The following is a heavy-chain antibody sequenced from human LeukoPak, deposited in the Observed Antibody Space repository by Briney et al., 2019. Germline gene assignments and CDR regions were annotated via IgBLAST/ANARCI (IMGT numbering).Heavy chain of an antibody. D-gene: IGHD1-26*01. J-gene: IGHJ4*02. V-gene: IGHV3-33*01. CDR1: GFTFSSYG. CDR2: IWYDGSNK. Sequence: GGSLRLSCAASGFTFSSYGMHWVRQAPGKGLEWVAVIWYDGSNKYYADSVKGRFTTSRDNSKNTLYLQMNSLRAEDTAVYYCASTMGATRSLDYWGQGTLVTVSS. CDR3: ASTMGATRSLDY.